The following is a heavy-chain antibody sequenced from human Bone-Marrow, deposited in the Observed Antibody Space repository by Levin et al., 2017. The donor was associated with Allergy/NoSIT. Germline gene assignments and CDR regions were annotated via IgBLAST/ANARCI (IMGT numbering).Heavy chain of an antibody. CDR2: VIGSGETT. Sequence: GGSLRLSCAASGFDFKSFAMSWVRQAPGKGLEWVSTVIGSGETTYYADSVRGRFTISRDNSKTTLYLEMNSLRADDTAVYYCAKADYAPLDKSLWVGEWDYWGQGTLVSVSS. J-gene: IGHJ4*02. CDR3: AKADYAPLDKSLWVGEWDY. CDR1: GFDFKSFA. V-gene: IGHV3-23*01. D-gene: IGHD3-10*01.